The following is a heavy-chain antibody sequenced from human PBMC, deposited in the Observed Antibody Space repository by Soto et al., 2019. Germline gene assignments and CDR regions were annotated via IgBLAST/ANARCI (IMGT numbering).Heavy chain of an antibody. V-gene: IGHV1-69*04. CDR2: VIPMLDVT. CDR3: ARDPGGGWYFDL. Sequence: QVQLVQSGAEVKRPGSSVKVACKASGGTFTSYTFSWVRQAPGQGLEWMGRVIPMLDVTSYAQKFKCRLTITDDKTTSTVYMELSSLKSADTALFYCARDPGGGWYFDLRGRGHLVTVSS. D-gene: IGHD6-25*01. CDR1: GGTFTSYT. J-gene: IGHJ2*01.